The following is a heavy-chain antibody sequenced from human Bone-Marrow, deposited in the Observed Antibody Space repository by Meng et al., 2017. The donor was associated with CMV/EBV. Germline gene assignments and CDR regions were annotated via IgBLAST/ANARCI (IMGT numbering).Heavy chain of an antibody. CDR2: INPNSGGT. Sequence: SVKVSCKASGYTFTGYYMHWVRQAPGQGLEWMGWINPNSGGTNYAQKVQGRVTMTRDTSISTAYMELSRTGSYDTALYYRARGAIGYSSLNWFDPWGQGTLVTVSS. J-gene: IGHJ5*02. D-gene: IGHD6-13*01. V-gene: IGHV1-2*02. CDR3: ARGAIGYSSLNWFDP. CDR1: GYTFTGYY.